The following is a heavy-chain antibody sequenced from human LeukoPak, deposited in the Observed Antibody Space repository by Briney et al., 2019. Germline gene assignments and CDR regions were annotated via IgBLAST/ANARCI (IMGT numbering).Heavy chain of an antibody. Sequence: SETLSLTCTVSGGSISSYYWSWIRQPPGKGLEWIGYIYYSGSANYNPSLNSRVTISLDTSKNQFSLKLSSVTAADTAVYYCARTGAKHNFDYWGQGTLVTVSS. CDR2: IYYSGSA. CDR3: ARTGAKHNFDY. V-gene: IGHV4-59*01. J-gene: IGHJ4*02. CDR1: GGSISSYY. D-gene: IGHD1-26*01.